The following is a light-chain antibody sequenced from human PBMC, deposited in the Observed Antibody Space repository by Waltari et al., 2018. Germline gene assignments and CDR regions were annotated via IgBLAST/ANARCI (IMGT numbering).Light chain of an antibody. J-gene: IGLJ2*01. CDR3: CSYSGDLSFGVV. CDR2: EVT. CDR1: SHDVGNYDL. Sequence: QSALTQPASVSGSPGQSITISCIGTSHDVGNYDLVSWYQQHPGKAPKLIIYEVTKRPSGFSNPSSGSNSGNTASLTISGLHTEDEGDYCCCSYSGDLSFGVVFGGGTKLTVL. V-gene: IGLV2-23*02.